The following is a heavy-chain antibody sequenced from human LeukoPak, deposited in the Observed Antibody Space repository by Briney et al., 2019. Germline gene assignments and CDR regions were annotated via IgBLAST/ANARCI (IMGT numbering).Heavy chain of an antibody. CDR1: GFTFGSNA. Sequence: PGGSLRLSCVASGFTFGSNAMSWVRQAPGKGLEWVSGISYSGYSTYYADSVKGRLTISRDNSKNTLYLQMNSLRAEDTAVYYCAKALDHTDGSGYRYYLDYWGQGTLVTVSS. CDR3: AKALDHTDGSGYRYYLDY. V-gene: IGHV3-23*01. CDR2: ISYSGYST. D-gene: IGHD3-22*01. J-gene: IGHJ4*02.